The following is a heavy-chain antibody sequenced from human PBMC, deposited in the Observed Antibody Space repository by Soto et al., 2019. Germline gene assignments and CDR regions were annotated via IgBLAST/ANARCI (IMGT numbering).Heavy chain of an antibody. CDR1: GYTFTRYG. V-gene: IGHV1-18*01. D-gene: IGHD4-17*01. CDR3: ARVLTTVTRNYYYYGMDV. Sequence: QVQLVQSGAEVKKPGASVKVSCKASGYTFTRYGISWVRQAPGQGLEWMGWISDYNGNINYAQKLQGRVTMTTDKSTRTAYMERRSLRSADTAVYYCARVLTTVTRNYYYYGMDVWGQGTTVTVSS. J-gene: IGHJ6*02. CDR2: ISDYNGNI.